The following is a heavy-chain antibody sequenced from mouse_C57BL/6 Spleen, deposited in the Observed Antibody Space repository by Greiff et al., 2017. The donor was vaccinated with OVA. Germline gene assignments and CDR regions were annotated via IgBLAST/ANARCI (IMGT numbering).Heavy chain of an antibody. J-gene: IGHJ4*01. CDR3: ARWVLRDYYAMDY. CDR2: IYPGDGDT. CDR1: GYAFSSSW. V-gene: IGHV1-82*01. D-gene: IGHD2-3*01. Sequence: VKLMESGPELVKPGASVKISCKASGYAFSSSWMNWVKQRPGKGLEWIGRIYPGDGDTNYNGTFKGKATLTAAKSSSTAYMQLRSLTSEDSAVYFCARWVLRDYYAMDYWGQGTSGTVSS.